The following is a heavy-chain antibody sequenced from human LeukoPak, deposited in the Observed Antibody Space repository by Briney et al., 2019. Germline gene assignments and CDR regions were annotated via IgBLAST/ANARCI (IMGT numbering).Heavy chain of an antibody. J-gene: IGHJ4*02. Sequence: GGSLRLSCAASGFTFSSYWMSWVRQAPGKGLEWVANIKQDGSEKYYVDSVKGRFTISRDNAKNSLYLQMNSLRAEDTAVYYCARMEVVLAAIRYFDYWGQGTLVTVSS. CDR1: GFTFSSYW. CDR3: ARMEVVLAAIRYFDY. CDR2: IKQDGSEK. V-gene: IGHV3-7*01. D-gene: IGHD2-2*02.